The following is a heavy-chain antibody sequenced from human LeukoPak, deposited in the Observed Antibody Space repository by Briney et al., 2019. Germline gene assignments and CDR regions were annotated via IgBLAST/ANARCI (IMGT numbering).Heavy chain of an antibody. Sequence: GGSLRLSCAASGFTFSSYSMNWVRQAPGKGLEWVSSISSSSSYIYHADSVKGRFTISRDNAKNSLYLQMNSLRAEDTAVYYCAREDAFDIWGQGTMVTVSS. CDR1: GFTFSSYS. CDR3: AREDAFDI. V-gene: IGHV3-21*01. J-gene: IGHJ3*02. CDR2: ISSSSSYI.